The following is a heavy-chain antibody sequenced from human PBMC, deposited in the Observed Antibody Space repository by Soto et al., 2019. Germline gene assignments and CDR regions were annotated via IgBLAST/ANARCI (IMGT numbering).Heavy chain of an antibody. D-gene: IGHD3-10*01. CDR3: AKVSRMFNDYYKGGMGV. V-gene: IGHV3-23*01. J-gene: IGHJ6*02. CDR2: ITGSGDGT. CDR1: GLTFSTCD. Sequence: EVQLLESGGGLVHPGGSLTLSCAASGLTFSTCDMTWVRRAPGKGLECVSAITGSGDGTYYADSVKGLFTISRDNSKNIPYLHVSSLRAEDTAAYYCAKVSRMFNDYYKGGMGVWGQGTTVIVSS.